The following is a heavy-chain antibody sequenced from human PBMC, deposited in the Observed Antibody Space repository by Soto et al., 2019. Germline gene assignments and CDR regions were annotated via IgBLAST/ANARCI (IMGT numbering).Heavy chain of an antibody. CDR1: GFTFSSYS. V-gene: IGHV3-48*02. CDR3: ARARQGSYYYGMDV. D-gene: IGHD3-10*01. J-gene: IGHJ6*02. Sequence: GGSLRLSCAASGFTFSSYSMNWVRQAPGKGLEWVSYISSSSSTIYYADSVKGRFTISRDNAKNSLYLQMNSLRDEDTAVYYCARARQGSYYYGMDVWGQGTTVTVSS. CDR2: ISSSSSTI.